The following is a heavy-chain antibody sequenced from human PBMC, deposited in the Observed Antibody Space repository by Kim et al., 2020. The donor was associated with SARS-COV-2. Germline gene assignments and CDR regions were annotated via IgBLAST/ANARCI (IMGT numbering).Heavy chain of an antibody. D-gene: IGHD7-27*01. CDR1: GFNFSDYY. Sequence: GGSLRLSCAGSGFNFSDYYFNWIRQAPGKGLEWVSFISSGSRTIYYADSVKGRFTISRDNAKNSLYLQMNSLRGEDTAVYYCAREGPGEDWYFDLWGRGTRGTVSS. CDR3: AREGPGEDWYFDL. J-gene: IGHJ2*01. CDR2: ISSGSRTI. V-gene: IGHV3-11*04.